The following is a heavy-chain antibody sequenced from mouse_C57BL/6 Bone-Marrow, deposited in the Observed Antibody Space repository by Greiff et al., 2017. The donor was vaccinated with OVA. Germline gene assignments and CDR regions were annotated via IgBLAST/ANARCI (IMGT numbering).Heavy chain of an antibody. CDR3: ARTHWYFDV. Sequence: VQMQQYGAELVKPGASVKLSCKASGYTFTSYWMHWVKQRPGQGLEWIGMIHPNSGSTNYNEKFKSKATLTVDKSSSTAYMQLSSLTSEDSAVYYCARTHWYFDVWGTGTTVTVSS. J-gene: IGHJ1*03. V-gene: IGHV1-64*01. CDR1: GYTFTSYW. CDR2: IHPNSGST.